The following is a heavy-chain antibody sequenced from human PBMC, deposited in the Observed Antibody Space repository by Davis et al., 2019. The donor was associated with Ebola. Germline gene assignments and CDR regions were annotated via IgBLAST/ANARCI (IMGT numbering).Heavy chain of an antibody. V-gene: IGHV3-53*01. CDR3: ASTWDGNSYFDF. CDR1: GFTFSTYT. J-gene: IGHJ4*02. CDR2: IYSGGST. Sequence: GESLKISCAASGFTFSTYTMGWVRQAPGKGLEWVSIIYSGGSTYYADSVKGRFTISRDNSKNTLYLQMNSLRAEDTAVYYCASTWDGNSYFDFWGQGTLVTVSS. D-gene: IGHD4-23*01.